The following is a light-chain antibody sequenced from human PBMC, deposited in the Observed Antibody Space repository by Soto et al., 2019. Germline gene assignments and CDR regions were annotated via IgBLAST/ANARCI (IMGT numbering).Light chain of an antibody. CDR3: QQYSNWPLT. J-gene: IGKJ4*01. CDR1: QSVGSK. Sequence: IVMTQSPVTMSVSPGERATLSCRARQSVGSKLAWYRQKPGQAPRLLIYGASSRTTGLPARFSGSGSGTDFTLTISSVQSEDVAVYYCQQYSNWPLTFGGGTKVEIK. V-gene: IGKV3-15*01. CDR2: GAS.